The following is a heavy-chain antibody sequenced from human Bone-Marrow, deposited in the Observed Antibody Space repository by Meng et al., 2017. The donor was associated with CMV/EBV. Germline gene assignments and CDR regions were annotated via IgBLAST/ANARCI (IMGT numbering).Heavy chain of an antibody. V-gene: IGHV3-30-3*01. CDR2: ISYDGSNK. CDR1: GFTFSSYA. Sequence: GGSLRLSCAASGFTFSSYAMHWVRQAPGKGLEWVAVISYDGSNKYYADSVKGRFTISRDNSKNTLYLQMNSLRAEDTAVYYCARVCKKYYDILTGYHYYYYYYGKDVWGQGTTVTVSS. D-gene: IGHD3-9*01. J-gene: IGHJ6*02. CDR3: ARVCKKYYDILTGYHYYYYYYGKDV.